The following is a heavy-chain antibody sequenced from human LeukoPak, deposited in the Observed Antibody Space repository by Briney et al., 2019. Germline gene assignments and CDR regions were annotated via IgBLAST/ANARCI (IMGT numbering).Heavy chain of an antibody. D-gene: IGHD2-21*02. CDR3: ARWGYSTYCGGDCSH. V-gene: IGHV1-18*01. Sequence: GASVKVSCKASGYTFTSYGISWVRQDPGQGLEWMGWISAYNGNTNYEQKLQGRVTMTTDTSTSTAYMELRSLRSDDTAVYYCARWGYSTYCGGDCSHWGQGTLVTVSS. CDR2: ISAYNGNT. CDR1: GYTFTSYG. J-gene: IGHJ4*02.